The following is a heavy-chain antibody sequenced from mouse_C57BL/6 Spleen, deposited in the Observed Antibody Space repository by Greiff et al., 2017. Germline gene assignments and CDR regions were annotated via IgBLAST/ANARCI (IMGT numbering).Heavy chain of an antibody. CDR2: IYPRDGST. CDR1: GYTFTSYD. Sequence: QVQLQQSGPELVKPGASVKLSCKASGYTFTSYDINWVKQRPGQGLEWIGWIYPRDGSTKYNEKFKGKATFTVDTSSSTAYMEPHSLTSEDSAVYFCARTYGSSHFDYWGQGTTLTVSS. J-gene: IGHJ2*01. V-gene: IGHV1-85*01. CDR3: ARTYGSSHFDY. D-gene: IGHD1-1*01.